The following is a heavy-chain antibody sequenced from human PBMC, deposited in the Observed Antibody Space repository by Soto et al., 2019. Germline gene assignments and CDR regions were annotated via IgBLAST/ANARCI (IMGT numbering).Heavy chain of an antibody. CDR1: GYSISSGYY. Sequence: PSETLSLTFAFSGYSISSGYYWGWIRQPPGKGLEWIGIIYHSGSTYYNPSLKSRVTISVDTSKNQFSLKLSSVTAADTAVYYCARVGYYGSGSYYNADYYFDYWGQGTLVTVSS. D-gene: IGHD3-10*01. J-gene: IGHJ4*02. CDR3: ARVGYYGSGSYYNADYYFDY. CDR2: IYHSGST. V-gene: IGHV4-38-2*01.